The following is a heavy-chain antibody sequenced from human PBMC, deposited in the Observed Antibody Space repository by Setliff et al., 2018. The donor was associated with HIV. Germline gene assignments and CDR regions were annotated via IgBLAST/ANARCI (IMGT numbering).Heavy chain of an antibody. D-gene: IGHD1-1*01. J-gene: IGHJ4*02. Sequence: GGSLRLSCAASGFTFSNYGMNWVRQAPGKGLEWVSSISSTSGHIYYSDSVKTRFTISRDNAKNSLYLQMNSLRAEDTAVYYCAKDGLAGYFESWGLGTLVTVSS. CDR1: GFTFSNYG. CDR2: ISSTSGHI. CDR3: AKDGLAGYFES. V-gene: IGHV3-21*01.